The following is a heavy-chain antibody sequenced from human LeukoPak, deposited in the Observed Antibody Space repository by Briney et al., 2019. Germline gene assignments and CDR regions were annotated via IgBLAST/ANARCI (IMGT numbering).Heavy chain of an antibody. CDR3: ARDPAPMLRGPFDY. CDR2: ISAYNGNT. D-gene: IGHD3-10*01. CDR1: GYTFTNYG. J-gene: IGHJ4*02. V-gene: IGHV1-18*01. Sequence: GASVKVSCKASGYTFTNYGISWVRQAPGQGLEWMGWISAYNGNTNYAQKFQGRVTMTTDTSTSTAYMDLRSLRSDDTAVYYCARDPAPMLRGPFDYWGQGTLVTVSS.